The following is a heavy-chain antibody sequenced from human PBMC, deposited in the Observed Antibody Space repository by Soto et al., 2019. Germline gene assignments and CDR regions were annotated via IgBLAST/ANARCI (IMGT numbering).Heavy chain of an antibody. J-gene: IGHJ3*02. Sequence: SQTLSLTGATSGDSVSSNSAAWNWIRQSPSRGLEWLGRTYYRSKWYNDYAVSVKSRITINPDTSKNQFSLQLNSVTPEDTAVYYCARDLPFPIVLRPPGAIHIWYQTTMVTGS. CDR1: GDSVSSNSAA. V-gene: IGHV6-1*01. CDR2: TYYRSKWYN. D-gene: IGHD2-8*01. CDR3: ARDLPFPIVLRPPGAIHI.